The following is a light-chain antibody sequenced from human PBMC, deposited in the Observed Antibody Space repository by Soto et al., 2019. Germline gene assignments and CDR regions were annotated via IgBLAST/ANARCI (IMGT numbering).Light chain of an antibody. V-gene: IGKV3-11*01. CDR2: DAS. J-gene: IGKJ1*01. CDR1: QSVSSY. CDR3: QKGTHWPWK. Sequence: EIVLTQSPVTLSLSPGELATLSCSASQSVSSYFDWYQQKPGQSPRLLIYDASNRDTGIPARFSGSGSGTDFTLTISSLEAEDFAVYYCQKGTHWPWKFGQGTKVDIK.